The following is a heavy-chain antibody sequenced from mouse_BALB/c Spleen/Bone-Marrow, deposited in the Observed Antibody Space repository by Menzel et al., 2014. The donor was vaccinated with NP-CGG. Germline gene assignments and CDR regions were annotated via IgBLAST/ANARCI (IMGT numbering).Heavy chain of an antibody. Sequence: VQLVESGPELVRPGVSVKISCKGSGYTFTDYAMHWVKQSHAKSLEWIGVINTYSGNTNYNQKFKGKATMTVDKSSSTAHMELARLTSEDSAIYYCARREGYDGWYFDVWGAGTTVTVSS. D-gene: IGHD2-2*01. CDR2: INTYSGNT. CDR1: GYTFTDYA. CDR3: ARREGYDGWYFDV. J-gene: IGHJ1*01. V-gene: IGHV1-67*01.